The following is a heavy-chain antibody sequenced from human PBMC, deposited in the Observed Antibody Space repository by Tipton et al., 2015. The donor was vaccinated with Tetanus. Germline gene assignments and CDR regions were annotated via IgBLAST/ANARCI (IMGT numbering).Heavy chain of an antibody. J-gene: IGHJ4*02. CDR1: GFIFSSYT. Sequence: SLRLSCTVSGFIFSSYTMNWVRQAPGKGLEWVSSISSTSAYIYYADSLKGRFTISRDNAKNSIYLQMNSLRVEDTGVYFCASGAALDYWGQGTLVTVAS. CDR2: ISSTSAYI. CDR3: ASGAALDY. D-gene: IGHD6-25*01. V-gene: IGHV3-21*01.